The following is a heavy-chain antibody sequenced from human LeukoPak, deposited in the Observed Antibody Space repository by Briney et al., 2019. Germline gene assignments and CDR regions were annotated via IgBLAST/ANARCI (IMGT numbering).Heavy chain of an antibody. J-gene: IGHJ4*02. CDR1: GFTFSSYW. CDR2: TDRDGSRI. V-gene: IGHV3-74*01. Sequence: GGSLRLSCAVSGFTFSSYWMHWVRQAPGKGLVWVSRTDRDGSRINYVDSVKGRFTISRDNGKNTLFLQMNSLRAEDAAVYYCVRGNDYGGPHYWGQGTLVTVSS. CDR3: VRGNDYGGPHY. D-gene: IGHD4-23*01.